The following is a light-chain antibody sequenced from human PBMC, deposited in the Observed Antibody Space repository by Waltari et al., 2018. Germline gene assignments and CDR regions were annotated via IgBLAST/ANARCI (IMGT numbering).Light chain of an antibody. J-gene: IGKJ2*01. CDR2: GAS. CDR1: QSVSSSY. CDR3: QQYGSSLVT. Sequence: EIVLTQSPGTLSLSPGERATLSCRASQSVSSSYLAWYQQKPGQAPRLLIYGASSRATGIPDRFSGSGSGTDFTLTISRREPEDVAVDYCQQYGSSLVTFGQGTKLEI. V-gene: IGKV3-20*01.